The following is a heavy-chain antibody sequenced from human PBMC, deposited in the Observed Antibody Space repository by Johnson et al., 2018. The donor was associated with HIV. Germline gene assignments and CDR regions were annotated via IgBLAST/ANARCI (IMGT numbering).Heavy chain of an antibody. Sequence: VQLVESGGGLVQPGGSLELSCAASGFTFDDYAMHWVRQAPGKGLEWVSGISWNSGSIGYADSVKGRFTISRDNSKNTLYLQMNSLRAEDTAVYYCASDWGSRHAFDIWGQGTMVTVSS. CDR2: ISWNSGSI. CDR3: ASDWGSRHAFDI. D-gene: IGHD7-27*01. V-gene: IGHV3-9*01. J-gene: IGHJ3*02. CDR1: GFTFDDYA.